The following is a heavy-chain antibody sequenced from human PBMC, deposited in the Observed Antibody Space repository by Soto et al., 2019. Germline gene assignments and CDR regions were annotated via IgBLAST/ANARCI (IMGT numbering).Heavy chain of an antibody. J-gene: IGHJ6*02. CDR2: IYYSGST. D-gene: IGHD3-22*01. CDR3: ARQNYDSSGYYYFYYYGMDV. CDR1: GGSISSSSYY. V-gene: IGHV4-39*01. Sequence: ETLSLTCTVSGGSISSSSYYWGWIRQPPGKGLEWIGSIYYSGSTYYNPSLKSRVTISVDTSKNQFSLKLSSVTAADTAVYYCARQNYDSSGYYYFYYYGMDVWGQGTTVTVSS.